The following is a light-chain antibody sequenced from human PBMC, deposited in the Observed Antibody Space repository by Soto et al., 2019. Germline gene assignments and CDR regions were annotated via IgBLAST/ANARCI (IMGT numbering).Light chain of an antibody. J-gene: IGLJ1*01. CDR2: DVS. Sequence: QSALTQPASVSGSPGQSITISCTGTSSDVGGYHYVSWYQQYPGKAPKVMIYDVSNRPSGVSNRFSGSKSGNTASLTISGLQAEDEADYYCCSYAGSYRYVFGTGTKVTV. CDR3: CSYAGSYRYV. CDR1: SSDVGGYHY. V-gene: IGLV2-14*01.